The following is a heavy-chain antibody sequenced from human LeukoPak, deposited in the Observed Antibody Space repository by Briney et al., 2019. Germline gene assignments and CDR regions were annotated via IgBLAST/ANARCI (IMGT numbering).Heavy chain of an antibody. CDR3: ARITQTDYDFDY. Sequence: EASVKVSCKASGYTFTSYGISWVRQAPGQGLEWMGWISTYNGNTDYAQKLQGRVTMTTDTSTSTAYMELRSLRSDDTAVYYCARITQTDYDFDYWGQGTLVIVS. D-gene: IGHD4-17*01. CDR1: GYTFTSYG. J-gene: IGHJ4*02. CDR2: ISTYNGNT. V-gene: IGHV1-18*01.